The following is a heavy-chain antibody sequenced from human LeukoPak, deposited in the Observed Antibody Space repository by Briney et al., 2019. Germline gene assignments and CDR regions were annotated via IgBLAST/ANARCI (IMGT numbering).Heavy chain of an antibody. CDR2: FDPENAEI. V-gene: IGHV1-24*01. CDR3: ATRGSDFWSGFDY. Sequence: ASVKVSCKLSGNTLRELPIQWVRQAGGKGLEWRAGFDPENAEIVYAQKFQGRVTMTEDTSTNTACMELTSLTSDDTALYYCATRGSDFWSGFDYWGQGTQVTVSS. D-gene: IGHD3-3*01. J-gene: IGHJ4*02. CDR1: GNTLRELP.